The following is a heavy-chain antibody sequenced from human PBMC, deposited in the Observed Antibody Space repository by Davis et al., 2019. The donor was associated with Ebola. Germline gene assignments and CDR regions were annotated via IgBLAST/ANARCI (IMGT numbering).Heavy chain of an antibody. D-gene: IGHD6-13*01. V-gene: IGHV1-69*04. CDR3: AALDSSSWYGRLWDY. CDR1: GGTFSSYA. Sequence: SVKVSCKASGGTFSSYAISWVRQAPGQGLEWMGRIIPILGIANYAQKFQGRVTITADKSTSTAYMELSSLRSEDTAVYYCAALDSSSWYGRLWDYWGQGTLVTVSP. J-gene: IGHJ4*02. CDR2: IIPILGIA.